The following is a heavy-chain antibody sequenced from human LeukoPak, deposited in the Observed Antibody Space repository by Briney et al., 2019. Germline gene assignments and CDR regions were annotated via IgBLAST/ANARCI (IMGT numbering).Heavy chain of an antibody. CDR2: IKQDGREK. V-gene: IGHV3-7*03. CDR3: ARDRSSSWGDYYYGMDV. CDR1: GFTFSSYW. Sequence: GGSLRLSCAASGFTFSSYWMSWVRQAAGKGLEWVANIKQDGREKYYVDSVKGRFTISRDNAKNSLYLQMNSLRAEDTAVYYCARDRSSSWGDYYYGMDVWGKGTTVTVSS. D-gene: IGHD6-13*01. J-gene: IGHJ6*04.